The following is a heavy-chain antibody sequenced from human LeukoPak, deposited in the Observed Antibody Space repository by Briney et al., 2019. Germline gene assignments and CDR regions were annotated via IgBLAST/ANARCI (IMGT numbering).Heavy chain of an antibody. CDR1: GFTVSSKY. J-gene: IGHJ6*02. CDR2: IYSGGST. V-gene: IGHV3-53*01. Sequence: GGSLRLSCAASGFTVSSKYMSWVRQAPGKGLEWVSIIYSGGSTYYADSVKGRFTISRDNSKNTLYLQMNSLRAEDTAVYYCARERVVVVAATFYYYYGMDVWGQGTTVTVSS. CDR3: ARERVVVVAATFYYYYGMDV. D-gene: IGHD2-15*01.